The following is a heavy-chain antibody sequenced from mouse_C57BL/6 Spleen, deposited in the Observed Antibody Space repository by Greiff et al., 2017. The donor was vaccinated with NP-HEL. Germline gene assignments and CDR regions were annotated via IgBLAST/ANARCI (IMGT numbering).Heavy chain of an antibody. D-gene: IGHD2-5*01. Sequence: QVQLQQSGPELVKPGASVKISCKASGYSFTSYYIHWVKQRPGQGLEWIGWIYPGSGNTKYNEKFKGKATLTADTSSSSAYMQLSSLTSEDSAVYFCASRNYVDYAMDYWGQGTSVTVSS. J-gene: IGHJ4*01. CDR1: GYSFTSYY. CDR2: IYPGSGNT. CDR3: ASRNYVDYAMDY. V-gene: IGHV1-66*01.